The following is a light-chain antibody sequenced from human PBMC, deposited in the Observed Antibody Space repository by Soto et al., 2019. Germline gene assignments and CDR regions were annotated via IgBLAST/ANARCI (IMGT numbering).Light chain of an antibody. CDR3: GTWDSSLSAVV. J-gene: IGLJ2*01. V-gene: IGLV1-51*01. CDR1: SSNIGNNY. CDR2: DNN. Sequence: QSVLTQPPSVSAAPGQKVTISCSGSSSNIGNNYVSWYQQLPGTAPKLLIYDNNKRPSGIPDRFSGSKSGTSATLGITGLQTGDEAEYDCGTWDSSLSAVVFGGGTKVTVL.